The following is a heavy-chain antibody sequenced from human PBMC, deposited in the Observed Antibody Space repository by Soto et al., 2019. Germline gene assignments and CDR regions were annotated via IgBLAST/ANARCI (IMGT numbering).Heavy chain of an antibody. D-gene: IGHD7-27*01. J-gene: IGHJ5*02. CDR3: ARGWGSPDP. CDR1: GFTFSSYS. CDR2: ISPSGGDT. V-gene: IGHV3-23*01. Sequence: GGSLRLSCAASGFTFSSYSMNWVRQAPGKGLEWVSSISPSGGDTYYADSVKGRVTISRDNSINTLYLQMDSLRVEDTALYYYARGWGSPDPWGQGTLVTVSS.